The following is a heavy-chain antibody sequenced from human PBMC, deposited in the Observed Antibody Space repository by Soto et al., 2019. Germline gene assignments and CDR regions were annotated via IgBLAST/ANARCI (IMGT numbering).Heavy chain of an antibody. D-gene: IGHD2-15*01. J-gene: IGHJ6*03. CDR1: GFTFSAYT. V-gene: IGHV3-21*01. CDR2: ISSSNGNI. Sequence: EVQLVESGGGLVKPGGSLRLSCAASGFTFSAYTMNWVRQAPGKGLEWVSSISSSNGNIYYADSVKGRFTISRDNAKNSLYLQMNSLRAEDTAVYYCARDEYCSGGRCMDVWGKGTTVTVSS. CDR3: ARDEYCSGGRCMDV.